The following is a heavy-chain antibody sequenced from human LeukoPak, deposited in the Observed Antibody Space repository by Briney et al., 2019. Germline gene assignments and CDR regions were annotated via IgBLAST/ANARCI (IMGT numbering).Heavy chain of an antibody. D-gene: IGHD3-3*01. CDR3: ARARYDFWSGYYENYYYYGMDV. J-gene: IGHJ6*02. Sequence: SETLSLTCSVSGGSISSYYWSWIRQPPGKGLEWIGYIYYSGSTNYNPSLKSRVTISVDTSKNQFSLKLSYVTAADTAVYYCARARYDFWSGYYENYYYYGMDVWGQGTTVTVSS. V-gene: IGHV4-59*01. CDR1: GGSISSYY. CDR2: IYYSGST.